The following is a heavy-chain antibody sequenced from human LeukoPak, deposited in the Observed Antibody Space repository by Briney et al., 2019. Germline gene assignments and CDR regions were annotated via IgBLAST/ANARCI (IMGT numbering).Heavy chain of an antibody. CDR3: ARNSNGMSN. D-gene: IGHD2-8*01. Sequence: GGSLRLSCVASGFTFTNYGMMWVRQAPGKGLVWVSYINSDGRSTTYADSVKGRFTISRDNAKNTLYLQMSSLRAEDTAMYYCARNSNGMSNWGQGTLVIVTS. J-gene: IGHJ4*02. V-gene: IGHV3-74*01. CDR2: INSDGRST. CDR1: GFTFTNYG.